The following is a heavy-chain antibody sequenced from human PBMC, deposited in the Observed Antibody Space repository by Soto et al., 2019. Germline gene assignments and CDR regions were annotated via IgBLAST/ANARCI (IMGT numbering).Heavy chain of an antibody. Sequence: XGTLSLTCTVSGASISGFYWSWIRKSSGKGLEWIGRIYATGTTDYNPSLKSRVMMSVDTSKKQFSLKLRSVTAADTAVYYCVRDGTKTLRDWFDPWGQGISVTVSS. CDR2: IYATGTT. CDR1: GASISGFY. D-gene: IGHD1-1*01. CDR3: VRDGTKTLRDWFDP. V-gene: IGHV4-4*07. J-gene: IGHJ5*02.